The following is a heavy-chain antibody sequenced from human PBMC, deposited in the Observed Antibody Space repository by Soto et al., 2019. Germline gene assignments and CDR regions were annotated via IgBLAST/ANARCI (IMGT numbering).Heavy chain of an antibody. D-gene: IGHD3-10*01. J-gene: IGHJ4*02. CDR2: ISSSGDTI. V-gene: IGHV3-48*03. CDR1: GFTFTNYE. CDR3: ARGETYYYRGAHDPGH. Sequence: EVQLVESGGGLVAPGGSLRLSCAASGFTFTNYEMNWVRQAPGKGLEWISYISSSGDTIKYADSVRGRFSISRDDAKNSLYLQMNNLRSEDTAVYYCARGETYYYRGAHDPGHWGQGTLVAVSS.